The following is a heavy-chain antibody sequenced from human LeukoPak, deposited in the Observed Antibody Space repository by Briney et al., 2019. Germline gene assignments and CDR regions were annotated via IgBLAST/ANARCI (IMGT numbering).Heavy chain of an antibody. V-gene: IGHV1-24*01. CDR3: ARDHLSGYYDSSGYYHY. J-gene: IGHJ4*02. D-gene: IGHD3-22*01. CDR2: FDPEDGET. Sequence: ASVKVSCKVSGYTLTELSMHWVRQAPGKGLEWMGGFDPEDGETIYAQKFQGRVTMTEDTSTDTAYMELSSLRSEDTAVYYCARDHLSGYYDSSGYYHYWGQGTLVTVSS. CDR1: GYTLTELS.